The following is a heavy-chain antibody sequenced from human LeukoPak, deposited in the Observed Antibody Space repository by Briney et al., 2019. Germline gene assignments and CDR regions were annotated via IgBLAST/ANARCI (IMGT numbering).Heavy chain of an antibody. J-gene: IGHJ4*02. CDR1: GGSISSYY. CDR3: ARWGNYYGSGSYGDY. CDR2: IYYSGST. D-gene: IGHD3-10*01. V-gene: IGHV4-59*08. Sequence: PSETLSLTCTVSGGSISSYYWSWIRQPPGKGLEWIGYIYYSGSTNYKPSLKSRVTISVDTSKNQFSLKLSSVTAADTAVYYCARWGNYYGSGSYGDYWGQGTLVTVSS.